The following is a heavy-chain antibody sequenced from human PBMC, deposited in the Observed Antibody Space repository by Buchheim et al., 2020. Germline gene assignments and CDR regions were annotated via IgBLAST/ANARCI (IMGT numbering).Heavy chain of an antibody. D-gene: IGHD3-3*01. CDR1: GFTFSSYW. V-gene: IGHV3-74*01. CDR2: INSDGSST. CDR3: AGDKPYDFWSGSSFGGMDV. J-gene: IGHJ6*02. Sequence: EVQLVESGGGLVQPGGSLRLSCAASGFTFSSYWMHWVRQAPGKGLVWVSRINSDGSSTSYADSVKGRFTISRDNAKNTLYLQMNSLRAEDTAVYYCAGDKPYDFWSGSSFGGMDVWGQGTT.